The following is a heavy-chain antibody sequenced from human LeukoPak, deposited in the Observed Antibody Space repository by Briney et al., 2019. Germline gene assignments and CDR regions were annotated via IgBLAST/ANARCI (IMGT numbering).Heavy chain of an antibody. Sequence: GRSLRLSCAASGFTFSSYGMHWVRQAPGKGLEWVAVIWYDGSNKYYADSVKGRFTISRDNSKNTLCLQMNSLRAEDTAVYYCARGYYDSSGYYQFDYWGQGTLVTVSS. CDR1: GFTFSSYG. D-gene: IGHD3-22*01. V-gene: IGHV3-33*01. CDR3: ARGYYDSSGYYQFDY. J-gene: IGHJ4*02. CDR2: IWYDGSNK.